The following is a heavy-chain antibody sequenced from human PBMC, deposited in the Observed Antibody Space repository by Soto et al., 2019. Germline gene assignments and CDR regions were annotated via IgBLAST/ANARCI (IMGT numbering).Heavy chain of an antibody. J-gene: IGHJ4*02. Sequence: QVQLVESGGGVVQPGRSLRLSCAASGFTFSNYGMHWVRQAPGKGLEWVAVISYHGSDKYYADSVKGRFTISRDNSKNTLYLKMDSLRAEDTAVYYWAKDHLTTTVTTVGYWGQGTLVTVSS. D-gene: IGHD4-17*01. CDR1: GFTFSNYG. CDR2: ISYHGSDK. CDR3: AKDHLTTTVTTVGY. V-gene: IGHV3-30*18.